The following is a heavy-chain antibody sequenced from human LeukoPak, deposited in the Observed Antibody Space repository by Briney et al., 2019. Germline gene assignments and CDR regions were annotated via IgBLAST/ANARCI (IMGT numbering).Heavy chain of an antibody. CDR2: IYTSGSA. CDR3: ARDRGYDFWSGYSHFDY. Sequence: SSETLSLTCTVSGGSISSYYWSWIRQPAGKGLEWIGRIYTSGSANYNPSLKSRVTMSVDTSKNQFSLKLSSVTAADTAGYYCARDRGYDFWSGYSHFDYWGQGTLVTVSS. J-gene: IGHJ4*02. V-gene: IGHV4-4*07. CDR1: GGSISSYY. D-gene: IGHD3-3*01.